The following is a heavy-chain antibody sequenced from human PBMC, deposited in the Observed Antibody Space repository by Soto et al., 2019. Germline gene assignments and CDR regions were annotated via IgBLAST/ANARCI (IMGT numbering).Heavy chain of an antibody. V-gene: IGHV6-1*01. CDR3: ARVGWLRLRARPEDYYYYMDV. Sequence: KQSQTLSLPCAISGDSVSSNSAAWTWIRQSPSRGLEWLGRTYYRSKWYNDYAVSVKSRITINPDTSKNQFSLQLNSVTPEDTAVYYCARVGWLRLRARPEDYYYYMDVWGKGTTVTVSS. CDR1: GDSVSSNSAA. CDR2: TYYRSKWYN. J-gene: IGHJ6*03. D-gene: IGHD5-12*01.